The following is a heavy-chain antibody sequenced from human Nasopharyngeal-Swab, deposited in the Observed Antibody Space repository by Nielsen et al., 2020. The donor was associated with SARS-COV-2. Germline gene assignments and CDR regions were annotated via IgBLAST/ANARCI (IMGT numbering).Heavy chain of an antibody. Sequence: SETLSLTCTVSGGSISSSSYYWGWIRQPPGKGLEWIGSNYYSGSTYYKSSLKSRVTISVDTSKNQFSLKLSSVTAADTAMYYCAREGSSGWYRGYYGMDVWGQGTTVTVSS. J-gene: IGHJ6*02. D-gene: IGHD6-19*01. CDR2: NYYSGST. V-gene: IGHV4-39*02. CDR1: GGSISSSSYY. CDR3: AREGSSGWYRGYYGMDV.